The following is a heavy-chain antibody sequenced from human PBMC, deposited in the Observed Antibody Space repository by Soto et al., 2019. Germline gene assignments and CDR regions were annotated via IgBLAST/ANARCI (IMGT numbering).Heavy chain of an antibody. CDR2: ISSSSSTI. J-gene: IGHJ6*01. CDR1: GFTFGTYS. CDR3: ARDGEGNYGDYDYYYYYYGMDV. V-gene: IGHV3-48*02. Sequence: EVQLVESGGGLVQPGGSLRLSCAASGFTFGTYSMNWVRQAPGKGLEWLSYISSSSSTIYYADSVKGRFTISRDNAKNSLYLQMNSLRDEDTAVYYCARDGEGNYGDYDYYYYYYGMDVW. D-gene: IGHD4-17*01.